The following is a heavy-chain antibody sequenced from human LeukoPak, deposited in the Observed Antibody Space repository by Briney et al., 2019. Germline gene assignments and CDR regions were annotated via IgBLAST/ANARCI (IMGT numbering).Heavy chain of an antibody. V-gene: IGHV4-34*01. CDR1: GGSFSGYY. D-gene: IGHD4-17*01. CDR2: INHSGST. Sequence: SETLSLTCAVYGGSFSGYYWSWIRQPPGKGLEWIWEINHSGSTNYNPSLKSRVTISVDTSKNQFSLKLSSVTAADTAVYYCARGCSYGDYGDWFDPWGQGTLVTVSS. CDR3: ARGCSYGDYGDWFDP. J-gene: IGHJ5*02.